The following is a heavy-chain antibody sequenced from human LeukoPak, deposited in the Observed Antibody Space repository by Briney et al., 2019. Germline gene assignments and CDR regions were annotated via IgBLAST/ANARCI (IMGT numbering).Heavy chain of an antibody. Sequence: PGGSLRLSCAASGFTFNNYAMNWVRQAPGKGLEWVAFLRYDGSNKYYADSVKGRFTISRDNSKNTLYLQMNSLRAEDTAVYYCARRSGIAVAGAFDYWGQGTLVTVSS. J-gene: IGHJ4*02. CDR1: GFTFNNYA. V-gene: IGHV3-33*08. CDR2: LRYDGSNK. D-gene: IGHD6-19*01. CDR3: ARRSGIAVAGAFDY.